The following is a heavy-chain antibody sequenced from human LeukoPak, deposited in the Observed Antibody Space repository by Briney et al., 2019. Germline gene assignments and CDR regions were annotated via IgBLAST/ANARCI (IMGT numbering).Heavy chain of an antibody. J-gene: IGHJ4*02. CDR3: AKSLWFGARGY. CDR2: ISGSGTST. D-gene: IGHD3-10*01. V-gene: IGHV3-23*01. Sequence: GGSLRLSCAASGFTFSSYGMSWVRQAPGKGLEWVSDISGSGTSTYYADSVKGRFTISRDNSKNTLYLQMDSLRAEDTAVYYCAKSLWFGARGYWGQGTLVTVSS. CDR1: GFTFSSYG.